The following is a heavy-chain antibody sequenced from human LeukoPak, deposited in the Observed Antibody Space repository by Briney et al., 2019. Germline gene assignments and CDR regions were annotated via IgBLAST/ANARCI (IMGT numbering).Heavy chain of an antibody. CDR1: GFTFDDYG. Sequence: GGSLRLSCAASGFTFDDYGMSWVRQAPGKGLEWVSGINWNGGSTGYADSVKGRFTISRDNAKSSLYLQMNSLRAEDTALYYCARVRTQGYYYYYMDVWGKGTTVTVSS. CDR2: INWNGGST. V-gene: IGHV3-20*04. CDR3: ARVRTQGYYYYYMDV. J-gene: IGHJ6*03.